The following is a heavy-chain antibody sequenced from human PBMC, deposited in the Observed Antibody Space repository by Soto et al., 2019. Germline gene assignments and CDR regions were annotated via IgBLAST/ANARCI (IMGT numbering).Heavy chain of an antibody. D-gene: IGHD6-19*01. V-gene: IGHV4-39*01. J-gene: IGHJ6*02. CDR2: IYYSGST. CDR3: ARYSSGWYEGYYGMDV. CDR1: GGSISSSSYY. Sequence: SETLSLTCTVSGGSISSSSYYWGWIRQPPGKGLEWIGSIYYSGSTYYNPSLKSRVTISVDTSKNQFSLKLSSVTAADTAVYYCARYSSGWYEGYYGMDVWGQATTVTVSS.